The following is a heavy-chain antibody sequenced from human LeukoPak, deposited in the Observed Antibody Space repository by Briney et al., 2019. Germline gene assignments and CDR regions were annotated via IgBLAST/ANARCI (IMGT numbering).Heavy chain of an antibody. CDR2: ISNGDGTI. J-gene: IGHJ6*04. D-gene: IGHD2-21*02. V-gene: IGHV3-48*03. CDR1: GFSFSSFD. Sequence: GGSLRLSCAASGFSFSSFDMNWVRQAPGKGLEWLSYISNGDGTIYYADSVRGRFTISRDNAKSSLYLQMNSLRAEDTAVYYCARSDLPLVWSKGTTVTVSS. CDR3: ARSDLPLV.